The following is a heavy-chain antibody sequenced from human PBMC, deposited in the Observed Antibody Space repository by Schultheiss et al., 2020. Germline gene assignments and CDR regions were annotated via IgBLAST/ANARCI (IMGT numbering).Heavy chain of an antibody. Sequence: SETLSLTCTVSGGSISSGSYYWTWIRQSAGKGLEWIGRIYTSGYTNYNPSLKSRVTISVDTSKNQFSLKLSSVTAADTAVYYCARGEVTALENWGQGTLVTVSS. CDR1: GGSISSGSYY. J-gene: IGHJ4*02. CDR3: ARGEVTALEN. D-gene: IGHD5-18*01. CDR2: IYTSGYT. V-gene: IGHV4-61*02.